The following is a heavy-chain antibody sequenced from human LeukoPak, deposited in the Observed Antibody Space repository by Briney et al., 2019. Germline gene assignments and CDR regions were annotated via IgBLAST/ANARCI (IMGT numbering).Heavy chain of an antibody. CDR1: GFTFSTYA. D-gene: IGHD3-22*01. J-gene: IGHJ6*02. CDR2: ISYDGNTK. Sequence: GGSLRLSCAASGFTFSTYAIHWVRRPPGKGLEWVAVISYDGNTKYYADSVKGRFTISRDNSKNTLYLQMNSLRAEDTAVYYCARDLIRVTDYDSSGYQNKYGMDVWGQGTTVTVSS. V-gene: IGHV3-30*03. CDR3: ARDLIRVTDYDSSGYQNKYGMDV.